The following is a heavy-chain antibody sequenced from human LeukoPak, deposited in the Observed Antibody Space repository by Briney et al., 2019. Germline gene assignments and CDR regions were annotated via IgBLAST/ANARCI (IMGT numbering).Heavy chain of an antibody. CDR1: GYTFTSYG. D-gene: IGHD6-13*01. Sequence: GASVKVSCKASGYTFTSYGISWVRQAPGQRLEWMGWISAYNGNTNYAQKLQGRVTMTTDTSTSTAYMELRSLRSDDTAVYYCARDQDIGSSWSGFDNWFDPWGQGTLVTVSS. CDR3: ARDQDIGSSWSGFDNWFDP. J-gene: IGHJ5*02. V-gene: IGHV1-18*01. CDR2: ISAYNGNT.